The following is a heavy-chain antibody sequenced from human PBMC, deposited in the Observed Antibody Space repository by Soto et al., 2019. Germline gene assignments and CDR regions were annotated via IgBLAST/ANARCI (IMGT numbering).Heavy chain of an antibody. D-gene: IGHD4-17*01. J-gene: IGHJ3*02. CDR1: EFTFSSYA. Sequence: PGWSLRLSCAASEFTFSSYAMSWVRQAPGKGLEWVSSISGSGGSTYYADSVKGRFTISRDNSKNTLYLQMNSLRAEDTAVYYCAKDEDYGDYEGAFDIWGQGTMVTVS. CDR3: AKDEDYGDYEGAFDI. CDR2: ISGSGGST. V-gene: IGHV3-23*01.